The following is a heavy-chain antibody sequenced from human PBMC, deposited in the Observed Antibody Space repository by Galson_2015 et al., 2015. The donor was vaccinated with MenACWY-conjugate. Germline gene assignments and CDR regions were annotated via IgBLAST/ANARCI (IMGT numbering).Heavy chain of an antibody. CDR2: IYYSGTT. Sequence: TVSDASIRRSGSSWGWIRQPPGQGLAWIGDIYYSGTTYYNPSLKSRVTISVDTSKNQFSLKLSSVIAADTAVYYCARHYPYYGGKGPIDYWGQGTLFTVSS. CDR1: DASIRRSGSS. D-gene: IGHD4-23*01. V-gene: IGHV4-39*07. J-gene: IGHJ4*02. CDR3: ARHYPYYGGKGPIDY.